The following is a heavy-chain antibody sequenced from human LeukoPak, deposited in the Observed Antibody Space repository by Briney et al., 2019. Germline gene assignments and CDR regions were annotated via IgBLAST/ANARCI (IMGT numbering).Heavy chain of an antibody. CDR3: ARSSWYDFWSGSPYYFDY. V-gene: IGHV4-39*01. J-gene: IGHJ4*02. CDR2: IYYSGST. Sequence: SQTLSLTCTVSGGSISSSSYYWGWIRQPPGKGLEWIGSIYYSGSTYYNPSLKSRVTISVDTSKNQFSLKLSSVTAADTAVYYCARSSWYDFWSGSPYYFDYWGQGTLVTVSS. CDR1: GGSISSSSYY. D-gene: IGHD3-3*01.